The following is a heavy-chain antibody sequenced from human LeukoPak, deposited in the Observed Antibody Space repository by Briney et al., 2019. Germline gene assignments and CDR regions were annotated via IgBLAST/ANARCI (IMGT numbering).Heavy chain of an antibody. CDR1: GGSVSRGSYY. CDR2: IYYSGST. Sequence: PSETLSLTCTVSGGSVSRGSYYWSWIRQPPGKGLEWIGYIYYSGSTNYNPSLKSRVTISVDTSKSQFSLKLSSVTAADTAVYYCARHSDGRDVVPSTYYSHAMDVWGQGTTVTVSS. D-gene: IGHD2-2*01. V-gene: IGHV4-61*01. CDR3: ARHSDGRDVVPSTYYSHAMDV. J-gene: IGHJ6*02.